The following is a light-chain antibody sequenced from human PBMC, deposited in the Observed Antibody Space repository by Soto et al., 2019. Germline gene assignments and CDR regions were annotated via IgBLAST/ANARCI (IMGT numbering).Light chain of an antibody. J-gene: IGKJ4*01. CDR2: AAS. Sequence: DIQLTQSPSFLSASVGDRVTITCRASQGISSYLAWYQQKPGKAPKLLIYAASPLQSGVPSRFSGSGSGTEFPLTISSLQPEDFATYYCQPLNSYPLFGGGTKVEIK. CDR3: QPLNSYPL. V-gene: IGKV1-9*01. CDR1: QGISSY.